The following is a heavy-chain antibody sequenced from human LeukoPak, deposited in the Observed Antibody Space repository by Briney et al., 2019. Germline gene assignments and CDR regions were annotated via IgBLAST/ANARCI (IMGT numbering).Heavy chain of an antibody. CDR1: GGSISSYSYY. V-gene: IGHV4-39*01. J-gene: IGHJ4*02. D-gene: IGHD3-3*01. CDR3: ARHLNGITIFGVVFDY. CDR2: ISYSGST. Sequence: SETLSLTCTVSGGSISSYSYYWGWVRQPPGKGLEWIGTISYSGSTYYNPSLKSQLTISVDTSKNQFSLKVSSVTAADTAVYYCARHLNGITIFGVVFDYWGQGTLVTVSS.